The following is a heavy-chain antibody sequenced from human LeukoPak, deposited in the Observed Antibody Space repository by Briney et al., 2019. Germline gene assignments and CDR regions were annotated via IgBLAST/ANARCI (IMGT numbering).Heavy chain of an antibody. V-gene: IGHV3-74*01. D-gene: IGHD2-21*02. Sequence: GGSLRLSCAASGFTLSRYWMYCVRQAPGKGLVWVSRINSDGSSTSYADSVKGRFTISRDNAKNTLYLHMNSLRAEDTAVYYCVVANCCSDFSHWGQGTLVTVSS. J-gene: IGHJ4*02. CDR2: INSDGSST. CDR3: VVANCCSDFSH. CDR1: GFTLSRYW.